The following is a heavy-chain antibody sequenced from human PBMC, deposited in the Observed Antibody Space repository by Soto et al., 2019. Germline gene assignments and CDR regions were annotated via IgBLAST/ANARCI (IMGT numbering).Heavy chain of an antibody. CDR2: INPNSGGT. J-gene: IGHJ6*02. Sequence: ASVKVSCKASGYTFTGYYMHWVRQAPGHGLEWMGWINPNSGGTNYAQKFQGWVTMTRDTSISTAYMELSRLRSDDTAVYYFARDGSSGWVYYYGKDVWGQGTTVTDSS. D-gene: IGHD6-19*01. CDR1: GYTFTGYY. V-gene: IGHV1-2*04. CDR3: ARDGSSGWVYYYGKDV.